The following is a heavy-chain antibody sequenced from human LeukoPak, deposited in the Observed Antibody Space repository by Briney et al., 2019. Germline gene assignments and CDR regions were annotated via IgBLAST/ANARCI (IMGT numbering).Heavy chain of an antibody. V-gene: IGHV1-2*02. Sequence: ASVKVSCKASGYTFTGYYMHWVRQAPGQGLEWMGWINPNSGGTNYAQKLQGRVTMTTDTSTSTAYMELRSLRSDDTAVYYCARDPYSGSYYSFNYYYYMDVWGKGTTVTISS. CDR1: GYTFTGYY. CDR2: INPNSGGT. D-gene: IGHD1-26*01. CDR3: ARDPYSGSYYSFNYYYYMDV. J-gene: IGHJ6*03.